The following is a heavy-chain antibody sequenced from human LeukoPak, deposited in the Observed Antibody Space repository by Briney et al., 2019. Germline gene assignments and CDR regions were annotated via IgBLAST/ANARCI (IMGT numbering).Heavy chain of an antibody. CDR3: AKARSGSHFDC. CDR1: RFTLSSFG. J-gene: IGHJ4*02. D-gene: IGHD3-10*01. CDR2: ISSDGTEK. Sequence: GGSLRLSCAASRFTLSSFGMHWVRQAPGKGLEWVAVISSDGTEKYYGDSVKGRFTISRDDSKNTLYLQMNSASADDTALYYCAKARSGSHFDCWGQGTLVTVSS. V-gene: IGHV3-30*18.